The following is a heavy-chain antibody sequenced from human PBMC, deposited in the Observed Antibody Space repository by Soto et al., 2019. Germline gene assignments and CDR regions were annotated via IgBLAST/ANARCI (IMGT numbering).Heavy chain of an antibody. CDR3: ARGFGVVMYYYYYGMDV. J-gene: IGHJ6*02. CDR2: INHSGST. CDR1: GGSFSGYY. V-gene: IGHV4-34*01. Sequence: SETLSLTCAVYGGSFSGYYWSWIRQPPGKGLEWIGEINHSGSTNYNPSLKSRVTISVDTSKNQFSLKLSSVTAADTAVYYCARGFGVVMYYYYYGMDVWGQGTTVTVSS. D-gene: IGHD3-3*01.